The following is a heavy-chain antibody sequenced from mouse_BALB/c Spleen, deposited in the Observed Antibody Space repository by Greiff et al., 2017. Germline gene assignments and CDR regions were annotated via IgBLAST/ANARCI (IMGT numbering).Heavy chain of an antibody. CDR3: ARWGDYDGFDY. D-gene: IGHD2-4*01. J-gene: IGHJ2*01. V-gene: IGHV1-82*01. CDR2: IYPGDGDT. CDR1: GYAFSSSW. Sequence: VQLQQSGPELVKPGASVKISCKASGYAFSSSWMNWVKQRPGQGLEWIGRIYPGDGDTNYNGKFKGKATLTADKSSSTAYMQLSSLTSVDSAAYFCARWGDYDGFDYWGQGTTLTVSS.